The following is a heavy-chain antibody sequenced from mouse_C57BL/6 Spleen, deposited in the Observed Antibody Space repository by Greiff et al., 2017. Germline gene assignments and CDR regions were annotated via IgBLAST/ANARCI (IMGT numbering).Heavy chain of an antibody. V-gene: IGHV1-76*01. D-gene: IGHD2-4*01. CDR1: GYTFTDYY. Sequence: VQLQQSGAELVRPGASVKLSCKASGYTFTDYYINWVKQRPGQGLEWIARIYPGSGNTYYNEKFKGKATLTAEKSSSTAYMQLSSLTSEDSAVXFCARGNYDYDGAYWGQGTLVTVSA. CDR2: IYPGSGNT. CDR3: ARGNYDYDGAY. J-gene: IGHJ3*01.